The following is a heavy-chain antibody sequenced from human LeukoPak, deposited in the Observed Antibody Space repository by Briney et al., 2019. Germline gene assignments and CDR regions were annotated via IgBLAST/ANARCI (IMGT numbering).Heavy chain of an antibody. D-gene: IGHD6-19*01. J-gene: IGHJ3*02. Sequence: GGSLRLSCAISGFTFSSYAMSWVRQAPGKGLEWLSAISGSGVSPYYADSVKGRFTISRDNSKSTLYLQMNSLRAEDTAIYFCARDFQWLGNRDASDIWGQGTMVTVSS. CDR2: ISGSGVSP. CDR1: GFTFSSYA. CDR3: ARDFQWLGNRDASDI. V-gene: IGHV3-23*01.